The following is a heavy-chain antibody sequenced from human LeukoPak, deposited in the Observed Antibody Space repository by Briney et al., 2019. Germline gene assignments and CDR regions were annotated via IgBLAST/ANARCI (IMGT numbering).Heavy chain of an antibody. D-gene: IGHD1-26*01. CDR1: GGSVSSDNYY. Sequence: PSETLSLTCTVSGGSVSSDNYYWSWIRQPPGKGLEWIGSIYYSGSTTYSPSLKSRVTISVDTSKNQFSLKLTSVTAADTAVYYCAREGVGRPATSGRYPHLNFDLWGQGTLVTVSS. J-gene: IGHJ4*02. V-gene: IGHV4-61*01. CDR3: AREGVGRPATSGRYPHLNFDL. CDR2: IYYSGST.